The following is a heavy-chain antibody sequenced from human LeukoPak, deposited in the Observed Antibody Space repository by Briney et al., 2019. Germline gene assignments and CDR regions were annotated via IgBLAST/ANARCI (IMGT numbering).Heavy chain of an antibody. Sequence: PGGSLRLSCAASGLTFSHSWMGWVRQAPGEGLEWVATMNQDGSDEFYVDSVKGRFTISRDNAKNSLFLQMNSLSAEDTAVYYCARDNWNYFDYWGQGTLVTVSS. D-gene: IGHD3-3*01. CDR3: ARDNWNYFDY. J-gene: IGHJ4*02. CDR2: MNQDGSDE. CDR1: GLTFSHSW. V-gene: IGHV3-7*01.